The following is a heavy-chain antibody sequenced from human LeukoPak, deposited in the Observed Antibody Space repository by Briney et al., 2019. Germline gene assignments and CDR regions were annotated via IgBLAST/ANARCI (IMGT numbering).Heavy chain of an antibody. CDR1: GFTFDDYA. D-gene: IGHD1-7*01. V-gene: IGHV3-9*01. CDR3: AKKGIHRGTGTIHWYFDL. CDR2: LSWNSVSI. Sequence: RSLRLSCAASGFTFDDYAMHWVRQAPGKGLEWVSGLSWNSVSIGYADSVKGRFAISRDNAKNSLYLQMNSLRAEDTALYYCAKKGIHRGTGTIHWYFDLWGRDTLVTVSS. J-gene: IGHJ2*01.